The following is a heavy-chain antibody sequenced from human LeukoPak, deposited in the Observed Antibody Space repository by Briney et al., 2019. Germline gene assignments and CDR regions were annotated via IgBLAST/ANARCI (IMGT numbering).Heavy chain of an antibody. D-gene: IGHD3-10*01. J-gene: IGHJ4*02. Sequence: PGGSLRLSCAASGFTVSSNYMSWVRQAPGKGLEWVAVISYDGSNKYYADSVKGRFTISRDNSKNTLYLQMNSLRAEDTAVYYCAREVRSGYFDYWGQGTLVTVSS. V-gene: IGHV3-30-3*01. CDR3: AREVRSGYFDY. CDR1: GFTVSSNY. CDR2: ISYDGSNK.